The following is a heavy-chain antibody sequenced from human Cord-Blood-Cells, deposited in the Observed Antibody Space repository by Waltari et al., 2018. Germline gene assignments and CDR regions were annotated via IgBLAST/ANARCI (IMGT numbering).Heavy chain of an antibody. CDR3: ARKPSRGANWFDP. D-gene: IGHD1-26*01. V-gene: IGHV1-69*09. Sequence: QVQLVQSGAEVKKPGSSVKVSCKASGGTFSSYAISWVRQAPGQGREWMGRIIPILGIANCAQKFQGRVTITADKSTSTAYMELSSLRSEDTAVYYCARKPSRGANWFDPWGQGTLVTVSS. CDR1: GGTFSSYA. CDR2: IIPILGIA. J-gene: IGHJ5*01.